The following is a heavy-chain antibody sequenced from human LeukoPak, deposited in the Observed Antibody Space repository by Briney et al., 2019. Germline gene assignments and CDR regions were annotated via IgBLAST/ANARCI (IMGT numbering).Heavy chain of an antibody. CDR1: GGSFSGYY. D-gene: IGHD6-6*01. V-gene: IGHV3-23*01. CDR3: AFAEYSRPFDY. Sequence: PSETLSLTCAVYGGSFSGYYWSWIRQPPGKGLEWVSAISGSGGSTYYADSVKGRFTISRDNSKNTLYLQMNSLRAEDTAVYYCAFAEYSRPFDYWGQGTLVTVSS. CDR2: ISGSGGST. J-gene: IGHJ4*02.